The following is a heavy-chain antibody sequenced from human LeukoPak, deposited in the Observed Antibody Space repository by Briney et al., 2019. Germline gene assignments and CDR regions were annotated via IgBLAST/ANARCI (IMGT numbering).Heavy chain of an antibody. D-gene: IGHD1-26*01. CDR3: AKVHYTASFPGSFPGRNYFDS. V-gene: IGHV3-23*01. Sequence: GGSLRLSCTVSGFAFSGYAMSWVRQAPGKGPEWVASIGARGDVTYSADSVKGRFNISRDNSKRTLFLQMNSLRAEDTAVYYCAKVHYTASFPGSFPGRNYFDSWGQGSLVTVSS. CDR2: IGARGDVT. CDR1: GFAFSGYA. J-gene: IGHJ4*02.